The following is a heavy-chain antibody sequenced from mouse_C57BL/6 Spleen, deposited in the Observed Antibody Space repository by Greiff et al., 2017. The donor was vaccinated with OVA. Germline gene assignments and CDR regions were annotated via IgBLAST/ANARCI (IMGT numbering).Heavy chain of an antibody. Sequence: EVMLVESGGDLVKPGGSLKLSCAASGFTFSSYGMSWVRQTPDKRLEWVATISSGGSYTYYPDSVKGRFTISRDKAKNTLYLQMSSLKSEDTAMYYCARQDYDGSSRFAYWGQGTLVTVSA. V-gene: IGHV5-6*01. CDR2: ISSGGSYT. J-gene: IGHJ3*01. CDR3: ARQDYDGSSRFAY. D-gene: IGHD1-1*01. CDR1: GFTFSSYG.